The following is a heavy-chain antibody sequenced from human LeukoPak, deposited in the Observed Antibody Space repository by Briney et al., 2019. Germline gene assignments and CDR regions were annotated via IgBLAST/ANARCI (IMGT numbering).Heavy chain of an antibody. Sequence: SETLSLTCTVSGGSISNYYWNWIRQPPGKGLEWIGYILSSGSTHHNPSLTSRISLSVDTSKNQFSLKLSSVTAADTAVYYCAGPGIAAAGTSFDYWGQGTLVTVSS. J-gene: IGHJ4*02. CDR3: AGPGIAAAGTSFDY. CDR2: ILSSGST. V-gene: IGHV4-4*09. CDR1: GGSISNYY. D-gene: IGHD6-13*01.